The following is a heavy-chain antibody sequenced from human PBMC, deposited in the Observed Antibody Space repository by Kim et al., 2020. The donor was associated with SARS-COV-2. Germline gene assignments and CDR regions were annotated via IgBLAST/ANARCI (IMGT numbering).Heavy chain of an antibody. D-gene: IGHD3-16*01. CDR1: GFTFSTYW. Sequence: GGSLRLSCAASGFTFSTYWMHWVRQAPGKGLVWVSRIKSDGSSTSYADSVKGRFTISRDNAKNTLYLQMNSLRAEDTAVYYCARGWGRDSWGQGTLVTVSS. J-gene: IGHJ4*02. V-gene: IGHV3-74*01. CDR3: ARGWGRDS. CDR2: IKSDGSST.